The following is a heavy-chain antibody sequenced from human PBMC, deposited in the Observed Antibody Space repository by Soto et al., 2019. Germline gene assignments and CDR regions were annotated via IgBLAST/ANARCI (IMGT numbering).Heavy chain of an antibody. J-gene: IGHJ6*02. D-gene: IGHD6-13*01. CDR1: GFTFSNAW. V-gene: IGHV3-15*07. CDR2: IKSKTDGGTT. Sequence: PGGSLRLSCAASGFTFSNAWMNWVRQAPGKGLEWVGRIKSKTDGGTTDYAAPVKGRFTISRGDSKNTLYLQMNSLKTEDTAVYYCTTASAGIAAAGGPYGMDVWGQGTTVTVSS. CDR3: TTASAGIAAAGGPYGMDV.